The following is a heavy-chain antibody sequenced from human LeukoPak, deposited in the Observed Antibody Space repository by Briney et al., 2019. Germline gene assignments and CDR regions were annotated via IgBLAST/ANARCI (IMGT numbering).Heavy chain of an antibody. V-gene: IGHV1-2*02. CDR2: INPNSGGT. J-gene: IGHJ5*02. CDR3: ARGSGYFDSRGTVSWFDP. Sequence: ASVKVSCKASGYTFTGYDMHWVRQAPGQGLEWMGWINPNSGGTIYAQKFQGRVTMTRDTSISTVYMELSRLTSDDTAVYYCARGSGYFDSRGTVSWFDPWGQGTLVTVSS. CDR1: GYTFTGYD. D-gene: IGHD3-22*01.